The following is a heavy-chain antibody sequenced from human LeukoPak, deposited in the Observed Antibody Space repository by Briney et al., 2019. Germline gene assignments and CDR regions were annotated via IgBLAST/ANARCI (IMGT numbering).Heavy chain of an antibody. Sequence: SETLSLTCAVYGGSFSGYYWSWIRQPPGKGLEWIGEINHSGSTNYNPSLKSRVTISVDTSKNQFSLKLSSVTAADTAVYYCARHLALWFGHPKWVNWFDPWGQGTLVTVSS. V-gene: IGHV4-34*01. D-gene: IGHD3-10*01. J-gene: IGHJ5*02. CDR3: ARHLALWFGHPKWVNWFDP. CDR1: GGSFSGYY. CDR2: INHSGST.